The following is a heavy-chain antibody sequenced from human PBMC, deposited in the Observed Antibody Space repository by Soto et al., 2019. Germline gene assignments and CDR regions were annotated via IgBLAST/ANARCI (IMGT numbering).Heavy chain of an antibody. D-gene: IGHD6-6*01. J-gene: IGHJ4*02. CDR3: ERDRVLAARAIDY. CDR2: IYYIGST. CDR1: GGSISSGGYY. Sequence: PSETLSLTCTVSGGSISSGGYYWSWIRQHPGKGLEWIGYIYYIGSTYCNPSLKSRVTISVDTSKNQFSLKLSSVTAADTAVYYCERDRVLAARAIDYWGQGTLVTVSS. V-gene: IGHV4-31*03.